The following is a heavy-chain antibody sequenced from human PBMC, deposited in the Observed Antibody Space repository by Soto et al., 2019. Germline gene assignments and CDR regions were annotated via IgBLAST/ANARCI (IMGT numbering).Heavy chain of an antibody. CDR1: GYTFTSYD. CDR2: MNPNSGNT. V-gene: IGHV1-8*01. Sequence: ASVKVSCKASGYTFTSYDINWVRQATGQGLEWMGWMNPNSGNTGYAQKFQGRVTMTRNTSISTAYMELSSLRSEDTAVYYCARGKARPYYYYSYMDVWGKGTTVTVSS. CDR3: ARGKARPYYYYSYMDV. D-gene: IGHD6-6*01. J-gene: IGHJ6*03.